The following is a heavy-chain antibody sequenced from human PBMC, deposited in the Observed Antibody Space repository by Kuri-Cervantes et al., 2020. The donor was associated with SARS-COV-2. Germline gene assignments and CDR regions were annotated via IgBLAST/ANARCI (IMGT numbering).Heavy chain of an antibody. CDR2: INHSGRT. V-gene: IGHV4-34*01. CDR1: GGSFSGYN. J-gene: IGHJ4*02. D-gene: IGHD3-10*01. Sequence: SETLSLTCAVYGGSFSGYNWSWIRQPQGKGLEWIGEINHSGRTNYNPSLKSRVTISVDTSKNQFSLKLSSVTAADTAVYYCARGQNSELLWFGESISYYFDYWGQGTLVTVSS. CDR3: ARGQNSELLWFGESISYYFDY.